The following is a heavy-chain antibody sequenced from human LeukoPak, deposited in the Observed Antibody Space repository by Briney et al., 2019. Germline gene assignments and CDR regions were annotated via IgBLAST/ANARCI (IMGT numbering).Heavy chain of an antibody. CDR1: GGSIRNYF. V-gene: IGHV4-4*07. D-gene: IGHD1-26*01. CDR2: IYTSGSI. CDR3: ARRRVGATDYFDY. J-gene: IGHJ4*02. Sequence: SETLSLTCSVSGGSIRNYFWSWIRQPAGKGLEWIGRIYTSGSIDYKPSLRSRVTMSVDTSKNQFSLKLSSVTAADTAVYYCARRRVGATDYFDYWGQGTLVTVSS.